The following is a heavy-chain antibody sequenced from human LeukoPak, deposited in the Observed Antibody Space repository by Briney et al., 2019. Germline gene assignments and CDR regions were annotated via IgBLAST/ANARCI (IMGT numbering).Heavy chain of an antibody. CDR2: IWYDGSNK. CDR3: ARDMGGSGSQPDY. CDR1: GFTFSSYG. D-gene: IGHD3-10*01. Sequence: PGGSLRLSCAASGFTFSSYGMHWVRQAPGKGLEWVAVIWYDGSNKYYADSVKGRFTISRDNSKNTLYLQMNSLRAEDTAVYYCARDMGGSGSQPDYWGQGTLVTVSS. J-gene: IGHJ4*02. V-gene: IGHV3-33*01.